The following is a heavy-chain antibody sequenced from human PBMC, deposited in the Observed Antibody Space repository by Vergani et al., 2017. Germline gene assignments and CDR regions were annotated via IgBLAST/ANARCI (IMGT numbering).Heavy chain of an antibody. CDR2: IKQDGSEK. J-gene: IGHJ5*02. V-gene: IGHV3-7*03. Sequence: EVQLVESGGGLVQPGGSLRLSCAASGFTFSSYWMSWVRQAPGKGLEWVANIKQDGSEKYYVDSVKGRFTISRDNAKNSLYLQMNSLRAEDTAVYYCARTLVGGTGARDWFDPWGQGTLVTVSS. CDR3: ARTLVGGTGARDWFDP. D-gene: IGHD1-26*01. CDR1: GFTFSSYW.